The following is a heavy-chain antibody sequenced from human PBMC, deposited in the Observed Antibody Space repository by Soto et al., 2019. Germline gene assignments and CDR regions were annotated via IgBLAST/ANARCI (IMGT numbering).Heavy chain of an antibody. CDR2: IYYSGST. CDR3: AGPRRLELTAAFDAFDI. CDR1: GGSISSSSYY. V-gene: IGHV4-39*01. D-gene: IGHD1-7*01. Sequence: QLQLQESGPGLVKPSETLSLTCTVSGGSISSSSYYWGWIRQPPGKGLEWIGSIYYSGSTYYNPSLKSRVTISVDTSKNQFSLKLSSVTAADTAVYYCAGPRRLELTAAFDAFDIWGQGTMVTVSS. J-gene: IGHJ3*02.